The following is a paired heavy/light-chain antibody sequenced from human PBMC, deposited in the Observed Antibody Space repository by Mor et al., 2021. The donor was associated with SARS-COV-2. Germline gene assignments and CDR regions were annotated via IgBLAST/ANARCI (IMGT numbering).Heavy chain of an antibody. J-gene: IGHJ4*02. D-gene: IGHD2-15*01. CDR3: ARTRGLGPGGHFDS. V-gene: IGHV3-11*01. Sequence: QVQVVESGGGLVKPGGSLRLSCAVSKFTFSDYYMSWIRQAPGKGLEWISYISTSGSSTVYADSVKGRFTISRDNSKNSLYLQMNSLRAEDTAVYYCARTRGLGPGGHFDSWGQGSLVTVSS. CDR2: ISTSGSST. CDR1: KFTFSDYY.
Light chain of an antibody. CDR3: QQRSNWPLT. CDR2: DAT. J-gene: IGKJ4*01. CDR1: QSVGNY. Sequence: EIVLTQSPATLSLSPGERATLSCRASQSVGNYLAWYQQKPGQAPRLLISDATSRATGIPARFSGSGSGTDFTLTISSLEPEDFAVYYCQQRSNWPLTFGGGTRMEVK. V-gene: IGKV3-11*01.